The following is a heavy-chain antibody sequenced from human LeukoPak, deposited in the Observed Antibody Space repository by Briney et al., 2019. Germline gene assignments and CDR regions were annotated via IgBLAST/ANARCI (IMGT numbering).Heavy chain of an antibody. CDR1: GFTFSSYS. CDR2: ISSTSSYI. J-gene: IGHJ4*02. Sequence: GGSLRLSCAASGFTFSSYSMNWGRQAPGKGLEWVSSISSTSSYIYYADSVKCRFTISRDNAKHSLFLQMNSLRAEDTAVYYCARELMGLTMIVVVNPIDYWGQGTLVTVSS. CDR3: ARELMGLTMIVVVNPIDY. V-gene: IGHV3-21*01. D-gene: IGHD3-22*01.